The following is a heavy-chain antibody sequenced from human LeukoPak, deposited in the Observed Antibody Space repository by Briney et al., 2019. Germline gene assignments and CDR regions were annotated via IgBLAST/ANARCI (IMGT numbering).Heavy chain of an antibody. CDR3: ARTSSVSALDY. J-gene: IGHJ4*02. V-gene: IGHV4-59*01. Sequence: PSETLSLTCTVSGGSISSYYWSWIRQPPGKGLEWIGYIYYSGSTNYNPSLKSRVTISVDTSKNQFSLKPSSVTAADTAVYYCARTSSVSALDYWGQGTLVTVSS. CDR2: IYYSGST. CDR1: GGSISSYY.